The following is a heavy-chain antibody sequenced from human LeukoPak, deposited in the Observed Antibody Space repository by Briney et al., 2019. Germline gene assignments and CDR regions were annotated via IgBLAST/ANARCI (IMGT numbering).Heavy chain of an antibody. CDR1: GGSISSYY. Sequence: SETLSLTCTVSGGSISSYYWSWIRQPAGKGLEWIGRIYISGSTNYNPSLKSRVTMSVDTSKNQFSLKLSSVTAADTAVYYCAREASEYVIMDYWGQGTLVTVSS. J-gene: IGHJ4*02. CDR2: IYISGST. CDR3: AREASEYVIMDY. D-gene: IGHD3-10*01. V-gene: IGHV4-4*07.